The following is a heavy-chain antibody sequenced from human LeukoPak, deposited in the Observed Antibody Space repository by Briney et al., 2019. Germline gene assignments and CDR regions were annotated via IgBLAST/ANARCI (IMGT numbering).Heavy chain of an antibody. Sequence: PSETLSLTCTVSGGSISSGSYYWSWIRQPAGKGLGWIGRIYTSGSTNYNPSLKSRVTISVDKSKNQFSLKLSSVTAADTAVYYCARRAVVTFSWGQGTLVTVSS. CDR1: GGSISSGSYY. D-gene: IGHD4-23*01. CDR2: IYTSGST. J-gene: IGHJ5*02. CDR3: ARRAVVTFS. V-gene: IGHV4-61*02.